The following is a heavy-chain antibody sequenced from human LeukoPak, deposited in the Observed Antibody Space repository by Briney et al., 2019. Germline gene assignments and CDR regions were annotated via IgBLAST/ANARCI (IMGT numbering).Heavy chain of an antibody. CDR3: ARRDSSGWYGPGWFDP. CDR1: DDAFISYG. Sequence: ASVKVSCRASDDAFISYGITWVRQAPGQGLEWVGWISPDNGNTNYAQKLQGRVTLTTDTSTSTAYLELSSLRFDDTAVYYCARRDSSGWYGPGWFDPWGQGTLVTVSS. J-gene: IGHJ5*02. V-gene: IGHV1-18*01. CDR2: ISPDNGNT. D-gene: IGHD6-19*01.